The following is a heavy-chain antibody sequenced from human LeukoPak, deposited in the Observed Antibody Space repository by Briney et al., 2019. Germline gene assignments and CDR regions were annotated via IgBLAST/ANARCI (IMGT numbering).Heavy chain of an antibody. CDR2: ISSSSSTI. J-gene: IGHJ4*02. CDR1: GFTFSSYA. CDR3: VRDWGSSGYYPIDY. V-gene: IGHV3-48*01. Sequence: PGGSLRLSCAASGFTFSSYAMSWVRQAPGKGLEWVSYISSSSSTIYYADSVKGRFTISRDNAKNSLYLQMNSLRAEDTAVYYCVRDWGSSGYYPIDYWGQGTLVTVSS. D-gene: IGHD3-22*01.